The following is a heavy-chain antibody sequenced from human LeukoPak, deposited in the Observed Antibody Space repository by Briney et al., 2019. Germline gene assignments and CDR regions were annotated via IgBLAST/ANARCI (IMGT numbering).Heavy chain of an antibody. CDR3: ARAGSHRNSGYDY. D-gene: IGHD5-12*01. CDR2: IYAGRST. CDR1: GFSVSDNY. V-gene: IGHV3-66*01. J-gene: IGHJ4*02. Sequence: PGGSLRLSCAASGFSVSDNYINWVRQAPGKGLEWVSVIYAGRSTYYADSVKGRFTISRDNAKNSLYLQMNSLRAEDTAVYYCARAGSHRNSGYDYWGQGTLVTVSS.